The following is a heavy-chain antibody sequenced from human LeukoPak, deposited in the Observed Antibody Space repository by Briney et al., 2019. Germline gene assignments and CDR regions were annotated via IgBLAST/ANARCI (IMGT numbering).Heavy chain of an antibody. V-gene: IGHV3-30*04. CDR3: ARVNGMGTVATGGFNY. CDR2: ISYDGSNK. D-gene: IGHD5-12*01. Sequence: GRSLRLSCAASGFTFSSYAMHWVRQAPGKGLEWVAVISYDGSNKYYADSVKGRFTISRDNSKNTLYLQVNSLRAEDTAVYYCARVNGMGTVATGGFNYWGQGTLVTVSS. J-gene: IGHJ4*02. CDR1: GFTFSSYA.